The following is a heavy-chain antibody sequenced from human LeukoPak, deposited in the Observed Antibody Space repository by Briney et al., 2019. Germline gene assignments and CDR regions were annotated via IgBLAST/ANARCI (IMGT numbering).Heavy chain of an antibody. V-gene: IGHV3-23*01. J-gene: IGHJ4*02. Sequence: PGGSLRLSCEASGFTFNSHALTWVRQTPGRGLECVSAISGDGVSPYYADSVRGRFTISRDNSKNTLYLQINSLRADDTAVYYCARAVDTAMVDDYWGQGTLVTVSS. CDR3: ARAVDTAMVDDY. CDR1: GFTFNSHA. CDR2: ISGDGVSP. D-gene: IGHD5-18*01.